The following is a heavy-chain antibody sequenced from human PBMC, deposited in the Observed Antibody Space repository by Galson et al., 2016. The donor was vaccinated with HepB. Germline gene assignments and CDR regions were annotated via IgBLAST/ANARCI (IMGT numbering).Heavy chain of an antibody. V-gene: IGHV4-39*01. D-gene: IGHD4-17*01. CDR1: GGSISSSSYY. CDR3: ARQKPPTTADFDY. CDR2: IYYSGST. J-gene: IGHJ4*02. Sequence: ETLSLTCTVSGGSISSSSYYWGWIRQPPGKGLEWIGSIYYSGSTYYNPSLKSRVTISVDTSKNQFSLKLSSVTAADTAVYYCARQKPPTTADFDYWGQGTLVTVSS.